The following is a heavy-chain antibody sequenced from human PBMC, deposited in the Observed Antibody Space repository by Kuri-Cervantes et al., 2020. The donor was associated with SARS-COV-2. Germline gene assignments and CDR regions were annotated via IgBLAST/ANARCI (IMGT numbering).Heavy chain of an antibody. J-gene: IGHJ5*02. V-gene: IGHV3-23*01. CDR3: ARENSDFMTWFDP. CDR1: GFTFSSYA. Sequence: GESLKISCAASGFTFSSYAMSWVRQAPGKGLEWVSAISGSGGSTYYADSVKGRFTISRDNSKNTLYLQMNSLRAEDTAVYYCARENSDFMTWFDPWGQGTLVTAPQ. CDR2: ISGSGGST. D-gene: IGHD3/OR15-3a*01.